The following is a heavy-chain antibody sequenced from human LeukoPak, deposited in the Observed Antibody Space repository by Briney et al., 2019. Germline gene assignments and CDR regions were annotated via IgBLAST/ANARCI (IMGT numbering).Heavy chain of an antibody. D-gene: IGHD5-24*01. V-gene: IGHV4-34*01. J-gene: IGHJ4*02. CDR1: GGSFSGYY. CDR3: AREKRDMATILDGYYFDY. Sequence: SETLFLTCAVYGGSFSGYYWSWIRQPPGKGLEWIGEINHSGSTNYNPSLKSRVTISVDTSKNQFSLKLSSVTAADTAVYYCAREKRDMATILDGYYFDYWGQGTLVTVSS. CDR2: INHSGST.